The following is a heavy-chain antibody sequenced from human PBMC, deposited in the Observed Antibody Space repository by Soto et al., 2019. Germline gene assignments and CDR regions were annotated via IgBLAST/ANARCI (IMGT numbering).Heavy chain of an antibody. D-gene: IGHD3-3*01. Sequence: GESLKISCKGSGYSFTPYWISWVRQMPGKGLEWMGRIDPSDSYTNYSPSFQGHIPISADKSISTAYLQWSSLSGSDTAMYYRARGSGYYTSAYYYYYGIDVWGQGTTVSVSS. CDR1: GYSFTPYW. V-gene: IGHV5-10-1*01. CDR2: IDPSDSYT. CDR3: ARGSGYYTSAYYYYYGIDV. J-gene: IGHJ6*02.